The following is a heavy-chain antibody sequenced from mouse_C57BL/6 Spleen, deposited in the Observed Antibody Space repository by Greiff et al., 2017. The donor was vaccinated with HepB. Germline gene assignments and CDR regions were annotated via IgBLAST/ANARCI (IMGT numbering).Heavy chain of an antibody. CDR1: GFSLTSYA. D-gene: IGHD2-5*01. CDR2: IWTGGGT. J-gene: IGHJ2*01. Sequence: VQGVESGPGLVAPSQSLSITCTVSGFSLTSYAISWVRQPPGKGLEWLGVIWTGGGTNYNSALKSRLSISKDNSKSQVFLKMNSLQTDDTARYYCARKRDSNYGGYFDYWGQGTTLTVSS. V-gene: IGHV2-9-1*01. CDR3: ARKRDSNYGGYFDY.